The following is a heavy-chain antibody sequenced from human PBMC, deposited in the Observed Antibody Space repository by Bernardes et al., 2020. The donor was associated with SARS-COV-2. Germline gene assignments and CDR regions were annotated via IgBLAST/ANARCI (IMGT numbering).Heavy chain of an antibody. V-gene: IGHV3-23*01. Sequence: GGSLRLSCAVSGIIFSSYAMSWVRQAPGKGLVWVAAVSDGGGSTYYADSVKGRFAISRDDSKATLYLQLNSLRDEDTAVYCCVLGSGRYYLDSWGQGTLVTVSS. CDR2: VSDGGGST. CDR3: VLGSGRYYLDS. CDR1: GIIFSSYA. D-gene: IGHD7-27*01. J-gene: IGHJ4*02.